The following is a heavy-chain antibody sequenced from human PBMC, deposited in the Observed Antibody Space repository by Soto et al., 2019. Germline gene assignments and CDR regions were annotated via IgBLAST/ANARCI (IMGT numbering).Heavy chain of an antibody. D-gene: IGHD6-6*01. CDR2: ISYDGSNK. CDR3: ARTYSSSSEVTYYYYGMDV. CDR1: GFTFSSYA. V-gene: IGHV3-30-3*01. Sequence: GGSLRLSCAASGFTFSSYAMHWVRQAPGKGLEWVAVISYDGSNKYYADSVKGRFTISRDNSKNTLYLQMNSLRAEDTAVYYCARTYSSSSEVTYYYYGMDVWGQGTTVTVSS. J-gene: IGHJ6*02.